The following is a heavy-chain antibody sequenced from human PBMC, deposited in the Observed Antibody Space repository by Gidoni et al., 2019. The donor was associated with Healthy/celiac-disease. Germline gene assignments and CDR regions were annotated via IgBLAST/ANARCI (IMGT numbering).Heavy chain of an antibody. V-gene: IGHV3-23*01. Sequence: EVQLLESGGGLVQPGGSLRLSCAASGFTFSSYAMSGVRQAPGKVLEWVSVIRGSGGNTYYADSVKGRFTISRDNSKNTLYLQMNSLRAEDTAVYYCAKGGGSSWSNWFDPWGQGTLVTVSS. CDR1: GFTFSSYA. CDR3: AKGGGSSWSNWFDP. J-gene: IGHJ5*02. D-gene: IGHD6-13*01. CDR2: IRGSGGNT.